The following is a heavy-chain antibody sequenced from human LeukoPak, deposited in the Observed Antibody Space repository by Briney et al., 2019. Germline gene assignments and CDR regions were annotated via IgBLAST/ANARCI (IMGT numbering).Heavy chain of an antibody. V-gene: IGHV3-74*01. CDR2: INTDGSST. Sequence: GGSLRLSCAASGFTFSSYWMHWVRQAPGKGLVWVSRINTDGSSTSYADSVKGRFTISRDNAKNSLYLQMNSLRAEDTAVYYCAREGSSSWYGDYWGQGTLVTVSS. CDR1: GFTFSSYW. J-gene: IGHJ4*02. CDR3: AREGSSSWYGDY. D-gene: IGHD6-13*01.